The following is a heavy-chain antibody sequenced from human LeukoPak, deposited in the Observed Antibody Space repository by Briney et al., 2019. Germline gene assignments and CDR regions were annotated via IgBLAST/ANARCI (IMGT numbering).Heavy chain of an antibody. D-gene: IGHD6-13*01. V-gene: IGHV3-33*01. CDR2: IWYDGSNK. CDR1: GFTFSSYG. CDR3: ARGHSSSWYFDY. J-gene: IGHJ4*02. Sequence: PGRSLRLSCAASGFTFSSYGMHWVRRAPGKGLEWVAVIWYDGSNKYYADSVKGRFTISRDNSKNTLYLQMNSLRAEDTAVYYCARGHSSSWYFDYWGQGTLVTVSS.